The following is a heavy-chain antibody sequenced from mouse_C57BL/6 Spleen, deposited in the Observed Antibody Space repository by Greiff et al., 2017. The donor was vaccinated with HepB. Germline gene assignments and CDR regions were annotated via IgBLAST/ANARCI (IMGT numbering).Heavy chain of an antibody. J-gene: IGHJ4*01. V-gene: IGHV1-80*01. CDR1: GYAFSSYW. CDR2: IYPGDGDT. Sequence: QVQLQQSGAELVKPGASVKISCKASGYAFSSYWMNWVKQRPGKGLERIGQIYPGDGDTNYNGKFKGKATLTADKSSSTAYMQLSSLTSEDSAVYFCARWRAAQATLAMDYWGQGTSVTVAS. CDR3: ARWRAAQATLAMDY. D-gene: IGHD3-2*02.